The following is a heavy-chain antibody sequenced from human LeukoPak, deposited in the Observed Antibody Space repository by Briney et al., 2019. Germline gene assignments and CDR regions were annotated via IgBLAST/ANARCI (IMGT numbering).Heavy chain of an antibody. CDR2: INPNSGGT. CDR3: ARGPHWDPHFDY. V-gene: IGHV1-2*02. Sequence: GASVKVSCKASGFTFTAYHMHWVRQAPGQGLEGMGWINPNSGGTNYAQKFQGRVTMTRDTSISTAYMELSGLRSDDTAVYYCARGPHWDPHFDYWGQGTLVTVSS. CDR1: GFTFTAYH. D-gene: IGHD7-27*01. J-gene: IGHJ4*02.